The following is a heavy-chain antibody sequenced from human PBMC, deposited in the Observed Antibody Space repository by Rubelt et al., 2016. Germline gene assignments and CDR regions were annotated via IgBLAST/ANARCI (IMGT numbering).Heavy chain of an antibody. CDR3: ARDPGPRGNDY. Sequence: QVQLVQSGAEVKKPGASVKVSCKASGYTFTSYYMHWVRQAPGQGLEWMGIINPSGGSTSYGQKVQGRVTMTRDTSTSTVYMELSSLRSEDTAVYYCARDPGPRGNDYWGQGTLVTVSS. CDR2: INPSGGST. CDR1: GYTFTSYY. J-gene: IGHJ4*02. V-gene: IGHV1-46*03. D-gene: IGHD3-10*01.